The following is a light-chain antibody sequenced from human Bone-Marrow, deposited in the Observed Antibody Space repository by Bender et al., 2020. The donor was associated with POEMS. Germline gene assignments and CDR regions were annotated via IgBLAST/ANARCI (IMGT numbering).Light chain of an antibody. CDR2: SSH. Sequence: QSVLTQPPSASGTPGQRVTISCSGGSSNIGAHAVNWYQHLSGTAPKLLIYSSHRRPSEVPDRFSGSKSGNTASLTISGLQAEDEADYYCAVWDDSLNGWVFGGGTKLTVL. CDR1: SSNIGAHA. J-gene: IGLJ3*02. V-gene: IGLV1-44*01. CDR3: AVWDDSLNGWV.